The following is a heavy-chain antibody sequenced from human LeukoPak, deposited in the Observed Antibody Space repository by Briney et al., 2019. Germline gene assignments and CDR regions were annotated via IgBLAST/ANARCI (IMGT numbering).Heavy chain of an antibody. CDR3: ARSGVITYYYDSSDNWRGYWFDP. Sequence: PSETLSLTCTVSGGSISGGGYYWSWIRQHPGKGLEWIGYIYYSGSTYYNPSLKSRVTISVDTSKNQFSLKLSSVTAADTAVYYCARSGVITYYYDSSDNWRGYWFDPWGQGTLVTVSS. CDR2: IYYSGST. D-gene: IGHD3-22*01. V-gene: IGHV4-31*03. CDR1: GGSISGGGYY. J-gene: IGHJ5*02.